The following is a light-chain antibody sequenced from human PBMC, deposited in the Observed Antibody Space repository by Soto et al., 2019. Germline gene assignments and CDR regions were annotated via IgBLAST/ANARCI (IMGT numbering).Light chain of an antibody. Sequence: EIVMTQSPDTLSVSPGERATLSCRVSQSVKSKLGWYQQKGGQAPRLLIYGASTRATGIPDRFSGSGSGTEFNLTISSLLSDDSAGYYCQQYNNGYTFGQGTRMEIK. CDR1: QSVKSK. CDR3: QQYNNGYT. J-gene: IGKJ2*01. V-gene: IGKV3-15*01. CDR2: GAS.